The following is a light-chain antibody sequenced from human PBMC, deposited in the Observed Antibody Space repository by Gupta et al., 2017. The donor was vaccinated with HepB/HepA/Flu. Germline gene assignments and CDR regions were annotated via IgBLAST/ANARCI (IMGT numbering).Light chain of an antibody. V-gene: IGKV3-11*01. Sequence: EIVLTQSPATLSLSPGERATLSCRASQSVSSYLAWYQQKPGQAPRLLIYDASNRATGIPARFSGSGAGTDFTLTSSSLEHEDFAVYYWQQRSNWCSFGQGTKLEIK. CDR1: QSVSSY. CDR2: DAS. J-gene: IGKJ2*04. CDR3: QQRSNWCS.